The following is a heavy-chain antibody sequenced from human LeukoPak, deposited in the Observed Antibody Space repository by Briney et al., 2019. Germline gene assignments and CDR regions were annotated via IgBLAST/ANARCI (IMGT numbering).Heavy chain of an antibody. CDR2: IYSGGST. CDR3: ARDKRYFYWLLRPEYDAFDI. V-gene: IGHV3-66*01. Sequence: PGGSLRLSCGASGFTVSSNYMSWVRQAPGKGLEWVSAIYSGGSTYYADSVKGRFTISRDNSKNTLYLQMNSLRAEDTAVYYCARDKRYFYWLLRPEYDAFDIWGQGTMVTVSS. CDR1: GFTVSSNY. D-gene: IGHD3-9*01. J-gene: IGHJ3*02.